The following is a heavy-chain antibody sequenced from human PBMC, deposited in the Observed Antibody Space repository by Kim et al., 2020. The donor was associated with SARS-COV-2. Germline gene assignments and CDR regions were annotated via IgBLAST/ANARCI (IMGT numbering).Heavy chain of an antibody. J-gene: IGHJ3*02. CDR2: INPSGGST. Sequence: ASVKVSCKASGYTFTSYYMHWVRQAPGQGLEWMGIINPSGGSTSYAQKFQGTVTMTRDTSTSTGYMELGSLRSEDTVVYYCARGNNDDSSLHAFDIWGQGTMVTVSS. V-gene: IGHV1-46*01. CDR3: ARGNNDDSSLHAFDI. CDR1: GYTFTSYY. D-gene: IGHD3-22*01.